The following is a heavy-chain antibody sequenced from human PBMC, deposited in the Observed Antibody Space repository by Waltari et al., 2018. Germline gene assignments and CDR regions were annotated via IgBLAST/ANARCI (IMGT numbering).Heavy chain of an antibody. CDR3: ARDPTLFGVRQNYFDS. V-gene: IGHV3-7*04. CDR1: GFTRSDTC. D-gene: IGHD3-3*01. CDR2: INQDGET. J-gene: IGHJ4*02. Sequence: EALLVESGGSLVQPGGSLRLTCEPSGFTRSDTCMSRVRQVPGKGLEWVDSINQDGETNYVASVKGRFTISRDNAKKSLVLLLNNLRADDSGIYYCARDPTLFGVRQNYFDSWGQGTLVTVSS.